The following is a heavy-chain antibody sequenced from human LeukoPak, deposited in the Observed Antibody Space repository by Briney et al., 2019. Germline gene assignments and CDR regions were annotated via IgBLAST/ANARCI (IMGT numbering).Heavy chain of an antibody. J-gene: IGHJ3*02. V-gene: IGHV3-9*01. CDR3: ARETNYYDSSGYYYVGNYAFDI. CDR1: GFTFDDYA. Sequence: GGSLRLSCAASGFTFDDYAMHWVRQTPGRGLEWVSGITYNSGYVEYADSVKGRFTISRDNAKNSLYLQMNGLRAEDTALYYCARETNYYDSSGYYYVGNYAFDIWGQGTMVTVSS. CDR2: ITYNSGYV. D-gene: IGHD3-22*01.